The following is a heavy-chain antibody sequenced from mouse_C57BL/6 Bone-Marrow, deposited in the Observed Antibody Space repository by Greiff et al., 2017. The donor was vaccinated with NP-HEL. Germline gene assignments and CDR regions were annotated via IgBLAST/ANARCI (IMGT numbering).Heavy chain of an antibody. CDR1: GYTFTSYW. Sequence: QVQLQQPGAELVKPGASVKLSCKASGYTFTSYWMQWVNQRPGQGLEWIGEIDPSDSYTNYNQKFKGKATLTVDTSSSTAYMQLSSLTSEDSAVYYCARGGYGSSFDYWGQGTTLTVSS. V-gene: IGHV1-50*01. CDR2: IDPSDSYT. CDR3: ARGGYGSSFDY. J-gene: IGHJ2*01. D-gene: IGHD1-1*01.